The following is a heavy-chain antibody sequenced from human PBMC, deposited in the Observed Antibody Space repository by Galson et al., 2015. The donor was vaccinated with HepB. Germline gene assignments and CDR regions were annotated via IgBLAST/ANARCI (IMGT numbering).Heavy chain of an antibody. CDR3: ARHQRADGSNYDFFDY. J-gene: IGHJ4*02. V-gene: IGHV3-30-3*01. CDR2: ISYDGGNE. Sequence: SLRLSCAASGFTFGSYTMHWVRQAPGKGLEWVAVISYDGGNEYYADSVKGRFTIFRDNTKNTLFLQMSSLRTDDTALYYCARHQRADGSNYDFFDYWGLGTLVTVSS. D-gene: IGHD5-24*01. CDR1: GFTFGSYT.